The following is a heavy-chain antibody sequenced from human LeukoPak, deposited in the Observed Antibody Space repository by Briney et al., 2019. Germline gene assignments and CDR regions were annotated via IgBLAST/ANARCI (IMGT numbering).Heavy chain of an antibody. Sequence: ASVKVSCKASGYTFTSYGISWVRQAPGQGLEWMGWINTNTGNPTYAQGFTGRFVFSLDTSVSTAYLQISSLKAEDTAVYYCATPVWFGESDFDYWGQGTLVTVSS. J-gene: IGHJ4*02. CDR1: GYTFTSYG. CDR3: ATPVWFGESDFDY. D-gene: IGHD3-10*01. CDR2: INTNTGNP. V-gene: IGHV7-4-1*02.